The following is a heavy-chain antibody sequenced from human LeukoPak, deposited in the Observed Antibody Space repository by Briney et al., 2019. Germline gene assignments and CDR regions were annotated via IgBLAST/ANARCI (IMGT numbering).Heavy chain of an antibody. V-gene: IGHV3-64*01. D-gene: IGHD1-26*01. J-gene: IGHJ6*03. CDR1: GFTFSDYT. CDR3: ARVKAGATISDFYYYYMDV. Sequence: GGSLRLSCAASGFTFSDYTMRWVRQPRGKRLEFVSANTSIWGNIHYANSVKGRLTISRDNSKNSLYLQMGGLRTEDMAVYHCARVKAGATISDFYYYYMDVWGKGTTVTVSS. CDR2: NTSIWGNI.